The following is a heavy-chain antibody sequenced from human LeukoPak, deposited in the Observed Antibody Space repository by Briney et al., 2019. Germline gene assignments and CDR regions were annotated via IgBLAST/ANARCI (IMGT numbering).Heavy chain of an antibody. CDR1: GGTFSSYA. Sequence: SVKVSCKASGGTFSSYAISWVRQAPGQGLEWMGGIIPIFGTANYAQKFQGRVTITADESTSTAYMELSSLRSEDTAVYYCARDGIVVVVAATANPNYYYYGMDVWGQGNTVTVSS. V-gene: IGHV1-69*13. J-gene: IGHJ6*02. CDR3: ARDGIVVVVAATANPNYYYYGMDV. CDR2: IIPIFGTA. D-gene: IGHD2-15*01.